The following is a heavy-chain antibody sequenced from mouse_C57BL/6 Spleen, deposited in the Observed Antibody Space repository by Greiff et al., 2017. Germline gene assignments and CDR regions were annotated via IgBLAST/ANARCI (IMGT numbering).Heavy chain of an antibody. J-gene: IGHJ1*03. CDR1: GYTFTSYG. D-gene: IGHD1-1*01. CDR3: ARSLITTVVAEYFDV. Sequence: VQLQQSGAELARPGASVKLSCKASGYTFTSYGISWVKQRTGQGLEWIGEIYPRSGNTYYNEKFKGKATLTADKSSSTAYMELRSLTSEDSAVYFCARSLITTVVAEYFDVWGTGTTVTVSS. CDR2: IYPRSGNT. V-gene: IGHV1-81*01.